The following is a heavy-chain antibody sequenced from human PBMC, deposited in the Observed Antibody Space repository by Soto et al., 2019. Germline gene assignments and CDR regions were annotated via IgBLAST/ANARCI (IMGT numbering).Heavy chain of an antibody. D-gene: IGHD3-3*01. CDR3: ASDRILRFLEWSNSQYYYYYYMDV. V-gene: IGHV4-31*03. CDR2: IYYSGST. CDR1: GGSISSGGYY. J-gene: IGHJ6*03. Sequence: QVQLQESGPGLVKPSQTLSLTCTVSGGSISSGGYYWSWIRQHPGKGLEWIGYIYYSGSTYYNPALKRRVTISVDTSKNQFSLKLSSVTAADTAVYYCASDRILRFLEWSNSQYYYYYYMDVWGKGTTVTVSS.